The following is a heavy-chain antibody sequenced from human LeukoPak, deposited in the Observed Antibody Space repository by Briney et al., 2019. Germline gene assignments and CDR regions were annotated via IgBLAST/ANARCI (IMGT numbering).Heavy chain of an antibody. CDR1: GGSISSSTYY. D-gene: IGHD2-2*01. CDR3: APLPAAMKGHGWFDP. Sequence: SETLSLTCTVSGGSISSSTYYWAWIRQPPGKGLEWIGSMNYGGGTYYNPSLKSRVTISVDTSKNQVSLKLSSVTAADTAVYYCAPLPAAMKGHGWFDPWGQGTLVTVSS. V-gene: IGHV4-39*01. CDR2: MNYGGGT. J-gene: IGHJ5*02.